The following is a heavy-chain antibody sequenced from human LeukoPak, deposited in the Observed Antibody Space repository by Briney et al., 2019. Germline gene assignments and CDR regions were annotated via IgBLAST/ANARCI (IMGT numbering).Heavy chain of an antibody. J-gene: IGHJ4*02. D-gene: IGHD3-22*01. CDR1: GYTFTGYY. Sequence: ASVKVSCKASGYTFTGYYMHWVRQSPGQGLEWMGIINPSGGSTSYAQKFQGRVTMTRDTSTSTVYMELSSLRSEDTAVYYCAKSNSLYYYDSSGITPLYLDRWGQGTLVTVSS. V-gene: IGHV1-46*01. CDR3: AKSNSLYYYDSSGITPLYLDR. CDR2: INPSGGST.